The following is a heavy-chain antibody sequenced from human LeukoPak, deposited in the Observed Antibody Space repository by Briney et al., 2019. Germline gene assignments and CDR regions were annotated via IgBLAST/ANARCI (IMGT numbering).Heavy chain of an antibody. CDR1: GFTFDDYA. J-gene: IGHJ4*02. D-gene: IGHD1-26*01. V-gene: IGHV3-9*01. Sequence: PGRSLRLSCAASGFTFDDYAMHWVRHAPGKGLEWVSGISWNSGSIGYADSVKGRFTISRDNAKNSLYLQMNSLRAEDTALYYCAKERVGSGSYDYWGQGTLVTVSS. CDR3: AKERVGSGSYDY. CDR2: ISWNSGSI.